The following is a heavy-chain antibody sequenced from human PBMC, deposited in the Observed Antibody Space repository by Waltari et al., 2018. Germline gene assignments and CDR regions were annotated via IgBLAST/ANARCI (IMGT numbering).Heavy chain of an antibody. Sequence: QLQLQESGPGLVKPSETLSLTCSVSGGSIGTGTVYWGWLRQPPGKGLEWIGTIFDSGSTFYNPSLDSRATISIDTSKNQFSLKLNSVTAADAAVYYCARHFPDYQTYYYGMDVWGQGTTVTVSS. CDR1: GGSIGTGTVY. V-gene: IGHV4-39*01. CDR3: ARHFPDYQTYYYGMDV. J-gene: IGHJ6*02. CDR2: IFDSGST. D-gene: IGHD4-17*01.